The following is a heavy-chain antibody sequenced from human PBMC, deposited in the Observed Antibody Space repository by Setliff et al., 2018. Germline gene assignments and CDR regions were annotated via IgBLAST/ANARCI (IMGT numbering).Heavy chain of an antibody. J-gene: IGHJ6*03. CDR2: INTNTGNP. D-gene: IGHD3-10*01. V-gene: IGHV7-4-1*02. Sequence: ASVKVSCKASGYMFTTYAMSWIRQVPGQGFEWMGWINTNTGNPIYVQGFTGRFVFSLDTSVSTAYLHISGLKAEDTAVYYCARASRFGTVVYKGDYYMDVWGKGNPGHRLL. CDR3: ARASRFGTVVYKGDYYMDV. CDR1: GYMFTTYA.